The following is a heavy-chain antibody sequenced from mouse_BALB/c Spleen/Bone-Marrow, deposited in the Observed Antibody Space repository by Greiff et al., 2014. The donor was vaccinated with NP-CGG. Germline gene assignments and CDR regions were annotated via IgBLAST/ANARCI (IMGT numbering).Heavy chain of an antibody. J-gene: IGHJ3*01. D-gene: IGHD1-1*01. CDR2: ISYSGST. V-gene: IGHV3-8*02. CDR1: GDSITSGY. Sequence: EVQLQQSGPSLVKPSQTLSLTCSVTGDSITSGYWNWIRKFPGNKLEYMGYISYSGSTYYNPSLKSRISITRDTSKNQYYLQLNSVTTEDTATYYCARYPLNYYGSTWFAYWGQGTLVTVSA. CDR3: ARYPLNYYGSTWFAY.